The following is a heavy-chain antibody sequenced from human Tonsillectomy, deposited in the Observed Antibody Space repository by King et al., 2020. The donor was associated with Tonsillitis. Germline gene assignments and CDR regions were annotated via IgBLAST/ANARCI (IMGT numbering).Heavy chain of an antibody. V-gene: IGHV3-23*04. J-gene: IGHJ4*02. CDR3: AKDVVLEWLLLFDQ. CDR2: ICSDGGSA. D-gene: IGHD3-3*01. CDR1: GFTFRNYG. Sequence: VQLVESGGGLLQPGGSLRLSCAASGFTFRNYGMNWVRQAPGKGLEWVSVICSDGGSANYADSVKGRFTISRDNSKNTLYLQMNSLRAEDTAIYYCAKDVVLEWLLLFDQWGQGTLVTVSS.